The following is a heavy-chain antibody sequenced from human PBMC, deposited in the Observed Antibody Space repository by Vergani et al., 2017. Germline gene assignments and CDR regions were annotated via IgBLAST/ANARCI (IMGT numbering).Heavy chain of an antibody. V-gene: IGHV1-2*02. CDR2: INPNSGGT. D-gene: IGHD1-26*01. CDR1: GYTFTGHY. CDR3: ARIPGGVGATFILAFDI. J-gene: IGHJ3*02. Sequence: QVQLVQSGAEVKKPGASVKVSCKASGYTFTGHYMHWVRQAPGQGLEWMGWINPNSGGTNYAQKFQGRVTMTRDTSISTAYMELSRLRSDDTAVYYCARIPGGVGATFILAFDIWGQGTMVTVSS.